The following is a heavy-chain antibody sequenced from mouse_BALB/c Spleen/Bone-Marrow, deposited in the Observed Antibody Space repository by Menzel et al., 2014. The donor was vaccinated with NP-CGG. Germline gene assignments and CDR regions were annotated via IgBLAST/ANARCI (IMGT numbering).Heavy chain of an antibody. D-gene: IGHD2-4*01. J-gene: IGHJ3*01. V-gene: IGHV5-9-1*01. CDR1: GFTFSNYD. Sequence: EVMLVESGGDLVKPGGSLKLSCAASGFTFSNYDMSWGRQTPEKRLEWVATISSGGYYSYYPDSVKGRFTISRDNAKNTLYLQMSSLRSEDTAMYYSATGDYGAWFACWGQGTLVTVSA. CDR3: ATGDYGAWFAC. CDR2: ISSGGYYS.